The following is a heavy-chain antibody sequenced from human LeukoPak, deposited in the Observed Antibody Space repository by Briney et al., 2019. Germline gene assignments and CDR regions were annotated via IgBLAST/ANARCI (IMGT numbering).Heavy chain of an antibody. Sequence: GGSLRLSCAASGFTFSSYAMSWVRQAPGKGLEWVSAISGSGGSTYYADSVKGRFTISRDNSKNTLYLQMNSLRAEDTAVYYCAKAPDIVVVPARFDYWGQGALVTVSS. J-gene: IGHJ4*02. CDR3: AKAPDIVVVPARFDY. D-gene: IGHD2-2*01. CDR1: GFTFSSYA. CDR2: ISGSGGST. V-gene: IGHV3-23*01.